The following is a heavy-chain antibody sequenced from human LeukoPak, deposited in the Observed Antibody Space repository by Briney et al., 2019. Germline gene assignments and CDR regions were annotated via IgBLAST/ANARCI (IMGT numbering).Heavy chain of an antibody. Sequence: PGGSLRLSCAASGFTFRSHWMHWVCQAPGKGLVWVSRVKGDGSFTNYADSVYGRFTISRDNAKNTLYLHMHSLRVEDTAVYYCVRDGDDFNFDYWGQGSLVTVSS. CDR3: VRDGDDFNFDY. CDR1: GFTFRSHW. D-gene: IGHD5-24*01. V-gene: IGHV3-74*01. CDR2: VKGDGSFT. J-gene: IGHJ4*02.